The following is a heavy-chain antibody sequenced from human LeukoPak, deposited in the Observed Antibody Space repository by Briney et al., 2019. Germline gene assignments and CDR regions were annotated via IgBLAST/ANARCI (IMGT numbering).Heavy chain of an antibody. CDR1: GGTFSSYA. J-gene: IGHJ5*02. D-gene: IGHD2-2*02. Sequence: SVKVSCKASGGTFSSYAISWVRQAPGQGLEWMGGIIPIFGTANYAQKLQGRVTMTTDTSTSTAYMELRSLRSDDTAVYYCARGGPGRYCSSTSCYMNWFDPWGQGTLVTVSS. V-gene: IGHV1-69*05. CDR3: ARGGPGRYCSSTSCYMNWFDP. CDR2: IIPIFGTA.